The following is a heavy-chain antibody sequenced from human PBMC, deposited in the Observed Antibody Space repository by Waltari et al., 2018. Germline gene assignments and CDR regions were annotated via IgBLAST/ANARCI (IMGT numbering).Heavy chain of an antibody. CDR1: GGSFSGYY. Sequence: QVQLQQWGAGLLKPSETLSLTCAVYGGSFSGYYWSWIRQPPGKGLEWSGEINHSGSTNSNPSLKSRDTISVDTSKNQFSLKLSSVTAADTAVYYCARGLTPITIFGVVTANWFDPWGQGTLVTVSS. D-gene: IGHD3-3*01. CDR2: INHSGST. J-gene: IGHJ5*02. V-gene: IGHV4-34*01. CDR3: ARGLTPITIFGVVTANWFDP.